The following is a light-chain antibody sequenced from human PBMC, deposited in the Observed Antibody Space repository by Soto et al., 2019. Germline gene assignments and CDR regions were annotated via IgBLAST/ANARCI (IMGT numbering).Light chain of an antibody. V-gene: IGKV3-20*01. CDR1: QSVSSNY. Sequence: EIVLTQSPGTLSLSPGESATLSCRASQSVSSNYLAWYQLKPGQAPRLLIYDASTRATGVPARFSGSGSGAEFTLTISSLQPDDFATYYCQHRNTFGQGTKVDI. CDR3: QHRNT. CDR2: DAS. J-gene: IGKJ2*01.